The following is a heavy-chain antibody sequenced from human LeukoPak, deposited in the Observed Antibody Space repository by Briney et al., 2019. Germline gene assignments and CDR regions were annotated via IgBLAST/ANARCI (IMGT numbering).Heavy chain of an antibody. CDR2: LKLYDGSI. Sequence: GASVKVSCKASGYSFIRYHIHWVRQAPGQGLDWMGVLKLYDGSISHAQKFQGRVTMTSDTSTSTVYMELSSLRSEDTAVYFCARDGGSFSYNMDVGGQGTTVTVS. J-gene: IGHJ6*02. D-gene: IGHD1-26*01. V-gene: IGHV1-46*01. CDR1: GYSFIRYH. CDR3: ARDGGSFSYNMDV.